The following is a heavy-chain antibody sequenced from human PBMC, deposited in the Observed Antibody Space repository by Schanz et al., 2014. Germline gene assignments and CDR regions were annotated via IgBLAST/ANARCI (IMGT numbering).Heavy chain of an antibody. D-gene: IGHD3-9*01. CDR1: GYTFTTYA. V-gene: IGHV1-18*01. J-gene: IGHJ4*02. CDR3: ARDAADFYDILTEEDY. Sequence: QVQLVQSGAEVKKPGASVRVSCKASGYTFTTYAMSWVRQAPGQGLEWAGWISVYTGNTKYGQKLQGRVTMTTDTATSTAYMELRSLRSDDTAVYYCARDAADFYDILTEEDYWGQGTLXTVSS. CDR2: ISVYTGNT.